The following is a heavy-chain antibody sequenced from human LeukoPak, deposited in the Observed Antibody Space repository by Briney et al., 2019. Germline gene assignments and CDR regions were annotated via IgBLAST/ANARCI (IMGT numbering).Heavy chain of an antibody. CDR1: GGTFSSYA. Sequence: ASVKVSCKASGGTFSSYAISWVRQAPGQGLEWMGWINPNSGGTNYAQKFQGRVTMTRDTSISTAYMELSRLRSDDTAVYYCARARYDFWSGYYLDYWGQGTLVTVSS. V-gene: IGHV1-2*02. CDR2: INPNSGGT. J-gene: IGHJ4*02. D-gene: IGHD3-3*01. CDR3: ARARYDFWSGYYLDY.